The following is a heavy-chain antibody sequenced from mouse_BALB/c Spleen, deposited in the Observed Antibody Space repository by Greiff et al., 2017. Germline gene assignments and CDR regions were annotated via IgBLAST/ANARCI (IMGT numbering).Heavy chain of an antibody. CDR1: GFTFTDYY. V-gene: IGHV7-3*02. CDR3: ARDPLLLGYFDV. J-gene: IGHJ1*01. Sequence: EVKLVESGGGLVQPGGSLRLSCATSGFTFTDYYMSWVRQPPGKALEWVGFIRNKANGYTTEYSASVKGLFTISRDNSQSILYLQMNTLRAEDSATYYCARDPLLLGYFDVWGAGTTVTVSS. CDR2: IRNKANGYTT. D-gene: IGHD1-1*01.